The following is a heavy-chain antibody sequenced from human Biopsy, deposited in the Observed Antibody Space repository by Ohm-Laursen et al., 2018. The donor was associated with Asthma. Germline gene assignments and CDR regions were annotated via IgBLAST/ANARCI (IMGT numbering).Heavy chain of an antibody. D-gene: IGHD3-22*01. CDR3: ARGDSSNWSHYYFDY. J-gene: IGHJ4*02. Sequence: SLRLSCAASGFAVSRDHMFWVRQAPGKGLEWVSVIYSGGTSYTADSVRGRFTISRDYSKNTLYPQMHSLRAEDTAVYYCARGDSSNWSHYYFDYWGQGTLVTVSS. CDR1: GFAVSRDH. CDR2: IYSGGTS. V-gene: IGHV3-53*01.